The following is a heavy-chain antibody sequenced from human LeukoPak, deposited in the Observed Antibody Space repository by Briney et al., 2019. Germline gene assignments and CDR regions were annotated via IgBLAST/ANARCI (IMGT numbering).Heavy chain of an antibody. Sequence: GGSLRLSCAASGFTFSGSAMHRVRQASGQGLEWVGRIRIKANSYATAYAASVKGRFPISRDDSKNTAYLQMNSLKTEDTAVYYCTRHFDVVVVAATPEFDYWGQGTLVTVSS. V-gene: IGHV3-73*01. J-gene: IGHJ4*02. D-gene: IGHD2-15*01. CDR1: GFTFSGSA. CDR2: IRIKANSYAT. CDR3: TRHFDVVVVAATPEFDY.